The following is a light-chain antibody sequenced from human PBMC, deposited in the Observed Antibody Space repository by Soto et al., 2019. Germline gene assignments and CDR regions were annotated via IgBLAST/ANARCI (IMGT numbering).Light chain of an antibody. CDR1: QIISSW. Sequence: DIQMTQSPSTLSGSVGDRVTITCRASQIISSWLACYQQKPGKAPKLLIYKASTLKSGVPSRFSGSGSGTEFTLTISSLQPDDFATYYCQHNNSYSEAFGQGTKV. CDR3: QHNNSYSEA. J-gene: IGKJ1*01. CDR2: KAS. V-gene: IGKV1-5*03.